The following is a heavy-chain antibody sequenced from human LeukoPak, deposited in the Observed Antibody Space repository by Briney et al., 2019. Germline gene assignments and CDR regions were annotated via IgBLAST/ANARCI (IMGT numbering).Heavy chain of an antibody. J-gene: IGHJ4*02. CDR3: ARGSLEYTTSSAAY. V-gene: IGHV3-7*01. CDR2: IKQDGSEK. Sequence: GGSLRLSCAASGFTFSNYWMSWVRQAPGKGLEWVAIIKQDGSEKYSVDSVKGRFIISRDNAKNSLYLQMNRLRVEDTALYYCARGSLEYTTSSAAYWGQGALVTVSS. D-gene: IGHD6-13*01. CDR1: GFTFSNYW.